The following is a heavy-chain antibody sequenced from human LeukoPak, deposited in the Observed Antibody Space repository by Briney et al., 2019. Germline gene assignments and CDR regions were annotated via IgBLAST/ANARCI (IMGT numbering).Heavy chain of an antibody. CDR2: VNGAGIGT. V-gene: IGHV3-23*01. D-gene: IGHD3-10*02. Sequence: GGSLRLSCAASGYTLRDHGMAWLRQVPGRGLEWLASVNGAGIGTYYAPTVKGRFTISRDNSKNTAYLQMSTLRADDTAIYYCAKVSVCFACYFDYWGQGILVTVSS. J-gene: IGHJ4*02. CDR3: AKVSVCFACYFDY. CDR1: GYTLRDHG.